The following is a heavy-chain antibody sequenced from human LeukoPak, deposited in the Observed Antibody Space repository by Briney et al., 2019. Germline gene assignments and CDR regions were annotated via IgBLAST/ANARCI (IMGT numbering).Heavy chain of an antibody. CDR2: IYPGDSDT. V-gene: IGHV5-51*01. D-gene: IGHD4-17*01. Sequence: GEYLKISCKGSGYSFSDYWIGWVRQMPGKGLELMGIIYPGDSDTRYRPSFQGQVTISADKSISAAYLQWSSLKASDTAMYYCARLHGDYAYFQPWGQGTLVTVSS. CDR3: ARLHGDYAYFQP. J-gene: IGHJ1*01. CDR1: GYSFSDYW.